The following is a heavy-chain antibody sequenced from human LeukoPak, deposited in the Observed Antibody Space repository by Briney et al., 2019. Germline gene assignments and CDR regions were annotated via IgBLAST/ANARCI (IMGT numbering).Heavy chain of an antibody. V-gene: IGHV1-2*02. J-gene: IGHJ4*02. D-gene: IGHD3-22*01. CDR3: ARGLNGNYDSGAYAY. CDR2: INPNSGGT. CDR1: GYTFTGYY. Sequence: ASVKVSCKSSGYTFTGYYMHWVRQAPGQGLEWMGWINPNSGGTNYAQKFQGRVTLTKNIAINTAYMELSSLRPEDTAVYYCARGLNGNYDSGAYAYWGQGTLVTVSS.